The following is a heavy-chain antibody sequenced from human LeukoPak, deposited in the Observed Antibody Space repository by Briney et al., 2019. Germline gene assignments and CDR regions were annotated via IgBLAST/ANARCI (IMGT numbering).Heavy chain of an antibody. J-gene: IGHJ3*02. V-gene: IGHV3-7*05. CDR2: IDQGGGRN. Sequence: GGSLRLSCEASGFPFSSYAMTWVRQAPGRGLEWVANIDQGGGRNNYVDSVKGRFTISRDNAKNSLFLEMSSLRADDTAVYFCARDVEGGTFDIWGQGTTVTVSS. CDR3: ARDVEGGTFDI. D-gene: IGHD3-16*01. CDR1: GFPFSSYA.